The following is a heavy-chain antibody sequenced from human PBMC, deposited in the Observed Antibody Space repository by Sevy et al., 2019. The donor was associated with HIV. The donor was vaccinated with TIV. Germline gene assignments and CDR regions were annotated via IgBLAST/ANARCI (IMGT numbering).Heavy chain of an antibody. V-gene: IGHV3-30-3*01. Sequence: GGSLRLSCAASGFTFSSYAMHWVRQAPGKGLEWVAVISYDGSNKYYADSVKGRFTISRDNSKNTLYLQMNSLRAEDTAVYYCARAVDGGTAAGRSAGMDVWGQGTVVTVSS. CDR1: GFTFSSYA. J-gene: IGHJ6*02. CDR3: ARAVDGGTAAGRSAGMDV. D-gene: IGHD6-13*01. CDR2: ISYDGSNK.